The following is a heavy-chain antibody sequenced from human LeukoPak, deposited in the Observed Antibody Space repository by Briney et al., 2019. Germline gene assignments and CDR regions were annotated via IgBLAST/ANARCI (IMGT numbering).Heavy chain of an antibody. J-gene: IGHJ6*02. CDR3: ARDYYDSSGHQYGMDV. CDR2: IYYSGST. D-gene: IGHD3-22*01. CDR1: GGSICSGGYY. V-gene: IGHV4-31*03. Sequence: RPSQTLSLTCTVSGGSICSGGYYWSWIRQHPGKGLEWIGYIYYSGSTYYNPSLKSRVTISVDTSKNQFSLKLSSVTAADTAVYYCARDYYDSSGHQYGMDVWGQGTTVTVSS.